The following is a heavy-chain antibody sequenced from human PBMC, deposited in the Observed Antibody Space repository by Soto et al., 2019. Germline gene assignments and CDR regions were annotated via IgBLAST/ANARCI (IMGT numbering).Heavy chain of an antibody. J-gene: IGHJ4*02. Sequence: ASVKVSCKASGYTFTSYCISWVRHAPGQGLEWMGWISVYNGNTNYAQILQGRVTMTTDTSTSTAYMELRSLRSDDTAVYYCARVYDFWSGYSNPFDYWGQGTLVTVSS. CDR3: ARVYDFWSGYSNPFDY. CDR2: ISVYNGNT. V-gene: IGHV1-18*01. CDR1: GYTFTSYC. D-gene: IGHD3-3*01.